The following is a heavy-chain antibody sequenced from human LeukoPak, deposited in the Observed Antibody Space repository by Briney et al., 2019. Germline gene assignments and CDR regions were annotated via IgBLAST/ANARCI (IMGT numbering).Heavy chain of an antibody. Sequence: AETLSLTCTVSGYSISSGHYWGWIRQPPGKGLDWIGSMYHSGSTYYNPPLKSRVTISEDTSKNQFSLKLSSVTAADTAVYYCARSSAAGTYYYYYYMDVWGKGTTVTVSS. CDR1: GYSISSGHY. J-gene: IGHJ6*03. V-gene: IGHV4-38-2*02. D-gene: IGHD6-13*01. CDR3: ARSSAAGTYYYYYYMDV. CDR2: MYHSGST.